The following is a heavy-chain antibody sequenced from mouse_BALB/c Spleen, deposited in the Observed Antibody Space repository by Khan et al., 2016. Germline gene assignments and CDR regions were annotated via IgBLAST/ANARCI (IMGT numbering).Heavy chain of an antibody. J-gene: IGHJ3*01. CDR1: GFSLTTYA. CDR3: AKVDYFDSGGAWFAY. D-gene: IGHD2-13*01. Sequence: VELVESGPSLVQPSQSLSINCIVSGFSLTTYAVHWVRQSPGKGLEWLGVIWGGGTTDYNAAFMSRLSITKDNSKRQVLFKMKRLKYDDTAIYYCAKVDYFDSGGAWFAYWGQGSLVTVST. V-gene: IGHV2-5-1*01. CDR2: IWGGGTT.